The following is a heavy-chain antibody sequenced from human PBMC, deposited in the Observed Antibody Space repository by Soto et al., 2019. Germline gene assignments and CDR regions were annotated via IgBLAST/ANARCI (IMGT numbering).Heavy chain of an antibody. CDR2: IYYSGST. Sequence: PSETLSLTCTVSGGSISSYYWSWIRQPPGKGLEWIGYIYYSGSTNYNPSLKSRVTISVDTSKNQFSLKLSSVTAADTAVYYCAREDPGLYFDYWGQGTLVTVSS. V-gene: IGHV4-59*01. D-gene: IGHD3-22*01. J-gene: IGHJ4*02. CDR1: GGSISSYY. CDR3: AREDPGLYFDY.